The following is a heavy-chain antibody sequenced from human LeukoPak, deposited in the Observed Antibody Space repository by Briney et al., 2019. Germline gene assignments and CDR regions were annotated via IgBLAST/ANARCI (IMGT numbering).Heavy chain of an antibody. CDR1: GYTFINYG. V-gene: IGHV1-18*01. Sequence: ASVKVSCKASGYTFINYGISWVRQAPGQGLEWMGWISPYNGNTNYAQKVQGRVTMTTDTSTSTAYVELRSLRSDDTAVYYCARGAPYCSSTSCYVRAYYYGMDVWGQGTTVTVSS. CDR3: ARGAPYCSSTSCYVRAYYYGMDV. J-gene: IGHJ6*02. CDR2: ISPYNGNT. D-gene: IGHD2-2*01.